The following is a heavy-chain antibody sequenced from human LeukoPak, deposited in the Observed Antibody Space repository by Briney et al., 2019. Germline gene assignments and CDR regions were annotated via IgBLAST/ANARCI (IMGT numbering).Heavy chain of an antibody. CDR1: GYTFTSYN. V-gene: IGHV1-46*01. CDR3: ARVPQYGGYEGLFDY. D-gene: IGHD5-12*01. Sequence: ASVKVSCKASGYTFTSYNMHWVRQAPGQGLEWMGIINPSDGSTSYAQKFQGRVTMTRDTSTSTVYMELSSLRSEATAVYYCARVPQYGGYEGLFDYWGQGTLVTVSS. CDR2: INPSDGST. J-gene: IGHJ4*02.